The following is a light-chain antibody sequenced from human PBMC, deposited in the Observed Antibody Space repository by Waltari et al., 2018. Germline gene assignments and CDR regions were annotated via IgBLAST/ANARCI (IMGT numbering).Light chain of an antibody. Sequence: DIQMTQSPSTPSASGGDTVIISCRASPSNPTSLAWYQQKPGKAPDVLIYGASNLESGVPSRFSGSGSGTEFTLTISSLQPDAFATYYCQQYKSYKTFGQGTKVEIK. CDR3: QQYKSYKT. J-gene: IGKJ1*01. CDR1: PSNPTS. CDR2: GAS. V-gene: IGKV1-5*03.